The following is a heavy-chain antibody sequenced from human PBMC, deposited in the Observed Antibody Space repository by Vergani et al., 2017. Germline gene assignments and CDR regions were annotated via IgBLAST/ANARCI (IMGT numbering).Heavy chain of an antibody. CDR3: ARGPSYYGSGSYWDY. J-gene: IGHJ4*02. V-gene: IGHV4-31*03. CDR2: IYYSGST. D-gene: IGHD3-10*01. Sequence: QVQLQESGPGLVKPSQTLSLTCTVSGGSISSGGYYWSWIRQHPGKGLEWIGYIYYSGSTYYNPSLNSRITISVDTSKNQFSLEVHSVTAADTAVYYCARGPSYYGSGSYWDYWGQGTLVTVSS. CDR1: GGSISSGGYY.